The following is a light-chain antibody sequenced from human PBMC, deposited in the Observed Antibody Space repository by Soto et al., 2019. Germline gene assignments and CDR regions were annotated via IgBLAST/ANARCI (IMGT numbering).Light chain of an antibody. CDR1: SSDVGGYNY. CDR3: SSYTTSNTRQIV. V-gene: IGLV2-14*01. CDR2: DVS. Sequence: QSVLTQPASVSGSPGQSITISCTGTSSDVGGYNYVSWYQQHPGKAPKFMIYDVSNRPSGVSNRFSGSKSGNTASLTISGLQAEYEADYYCSSYTTSNTRQIVFGTGTKVTVL. J-gene: IGLJ1*01.